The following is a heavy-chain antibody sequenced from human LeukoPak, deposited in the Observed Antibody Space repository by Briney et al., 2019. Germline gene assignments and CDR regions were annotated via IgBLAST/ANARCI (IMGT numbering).Heavy chain of an antibody. D-gene: IGHD3-22*01. CDR1: GYTLTSYD. V-gene: IGHV1-8*01. CDR3: ARGLDLDFTMIVVVIKGFDY. Sequence: ASVKVSCKASGYTLTSYDINWGRQATGQGREWMGWMNPNSGNTGYAQKFQGRVTMTRNTSISTAYMELSSLRSEDTAVYYCARGLDLDFTMIVVVIKGFDYWGQGTLVTVSS. CDR2: MNPNSGNT. J-gene: IGHJ4*02.